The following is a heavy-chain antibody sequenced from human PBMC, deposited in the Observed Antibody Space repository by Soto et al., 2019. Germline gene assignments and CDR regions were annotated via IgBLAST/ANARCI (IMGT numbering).Heavy chain of an antibody. D-gene: IGHD3-22*01. Sequence: QVQLQESGPGLMKPSQTLSLTCSVSGDSISRIDYYWTWIRQHPEKGLEWIGNIYFRGNTYYSPSLESRLTISVVTSKNQFSLKLTSVTAADTAVYYCAREGGSYDSGGYLIRGAFDIWGQGTMVTVSS. CDR1: GDSISRIDYY. CDR3: AREGGSYDSGGYLIRGAFDI. CDR2: IYFRGNT. J-gene: IGHJ3*02. V-gene: IGHV4-31*03.